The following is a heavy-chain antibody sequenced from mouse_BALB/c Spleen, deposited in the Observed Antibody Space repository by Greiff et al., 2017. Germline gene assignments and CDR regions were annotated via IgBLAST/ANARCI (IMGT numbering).Heavy chain of an antibody. CDR2: ISYDGSN. D-gene: IGHD1-1*01. J-gene: IGHJ4*01. CDR3: ATVVEDYAMDY. V-gene: IGHV3-6*02. CDR1: GYSITSGYY. Sequence: EVQLQESGPGLVKPSQSLSLTCSVTGYSITSGYYWNWIRQFPGNKLEWMGYISYDGSNNYNPSLKNRISITRDTSKNQFFLKLNSVTTEDTATYYCATVVEDYAMDYWGQGTSVTVSS.